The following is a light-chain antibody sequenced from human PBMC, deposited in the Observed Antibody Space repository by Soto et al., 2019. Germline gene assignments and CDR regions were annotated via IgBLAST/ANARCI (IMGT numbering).Light chain of an antibody. CDR1: RSVRDN. Sequence: EILLTQSPATLAVSPGEGATLSCRASRSVRDNLAWYQQKPGQAPRLLIYRASTRATGVPDRFSGSGSGTDFTLTISRLEPEDFAVYYCQQYSSSPPITFGQGTRLEIK. CDR3: QQYSSSPPIT. V-gene: IGKV3-20*01. CDR2: RAS. J-gene: IGKJ5*01.